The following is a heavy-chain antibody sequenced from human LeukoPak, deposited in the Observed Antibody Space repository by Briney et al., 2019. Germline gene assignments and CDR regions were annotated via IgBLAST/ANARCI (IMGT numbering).Heavy chain of an antibody. Sequence: SETLSLTCTVSGYSISSGYYWGWIRPPPGKGLEWIGSIYHSGSTYYNPSLKSRVTISVDTSKNQFSLKLSSVTAADTAVYYCARGTAVDTAMVTRGMAFDIWGQGTMVTVSS. J-gene: IGHJ3*02. CDR2: IYHSGST. D-gene: IGHD5-18*01. CDR3: ARGTAVDTAMVTRGMAFDI. CDR1: GYSISSGYY. V-gene: IGHV4-38-2*02.